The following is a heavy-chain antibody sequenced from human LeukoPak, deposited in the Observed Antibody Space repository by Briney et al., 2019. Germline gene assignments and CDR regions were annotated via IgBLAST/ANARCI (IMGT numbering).Heavy chain of an antibody. J-gene: IGHJ6*03. CDR3: ARGGQLWAFGRWGSYMDV. Sequence: GSLRLSCAASGFTFTSYWMSWVRQPPGKGLEWIGEINHSGSTNYNPSLKSRVTISVDTSKNQFSLKLSSVTAADTAVYYCARGGQLWAFGRWGSYMDVWGKGTTVTVSS. CDR1: GFTFTSYW. D-gene: IGHD5-18*01. V-gene: IGHV4-34*01. CDR2: INHSGST.